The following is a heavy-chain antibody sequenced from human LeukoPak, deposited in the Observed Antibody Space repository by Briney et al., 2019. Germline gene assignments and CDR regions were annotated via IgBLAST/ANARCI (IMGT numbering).Heavy chain of an antibody. CDR1: GASISSYY. CDR3: AKYAGYYYYMDV. CDR2: IYYSGNT. J-gene: IGHJ6*03. Sequence: SETLSLTCTVSGASISSYYWSWIRQPPGKGLEWIGYIYYSGNTNYNPSLKSRVTMPVDTSKNQFSLKLSSVTAADTAVYYCAKYAGYYYYMDVWGKGTTVTVSS. V-gene: IGHV4-59*01.